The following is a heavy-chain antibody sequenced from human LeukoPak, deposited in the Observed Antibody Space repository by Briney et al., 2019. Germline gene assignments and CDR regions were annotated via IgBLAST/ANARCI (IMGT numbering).Heavy chain of an antibody. CDR3: ARAYYYDSSGYYPFGY. D-gene: IGHD3-22*01. V-gene: IGHV3-48*03. J-gene: IGHJ4*02. Sequence: GGSLRLSCAASGFTFSSYDMNWVRQAPGEGLEWVSYISSSASTIYYADSVKGRFTISRDNAKNSLYLQMNSLRAEDTAFYYCARAYYYDSSGYYPFGYWGQGTLVTVSS. CDR1: GFTFSSYD. CDR2: ISSSASTI.